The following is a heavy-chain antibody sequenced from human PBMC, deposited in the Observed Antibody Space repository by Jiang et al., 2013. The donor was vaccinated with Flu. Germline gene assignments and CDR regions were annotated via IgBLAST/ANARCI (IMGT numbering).Heavy chain of an antibody. V-gene: IGHV5-51*01. Sequence: IYPGDSDTRYSRPSQGQVTISADKSISTAYLQWSSLKASDTAMYYCARQGYCSSTSCPGDAFDIWGQGTMVTVSS. D-gene: IGHD2-2*01. CDR2: IYPGDSDT. J-gene: IGHJ3*02. CDR3: ARQGYCSSTSCPGDAFDI.